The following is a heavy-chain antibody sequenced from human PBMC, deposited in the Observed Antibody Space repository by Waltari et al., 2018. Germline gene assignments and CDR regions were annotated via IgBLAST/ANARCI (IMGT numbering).Heavy chain of an antibody. J-gene: IGHJ6*03. D-gene: IGHD3-3*02. CDR1: GGSISTHS. V-gene: IGHV4-59*11. Sequence: QVQLQESGPGLVKPSETLSLTCTVSGGSISTHSWTCIRQPPGKGLEWLGYIYYSGSTNYNPSLKSRLTMSVDTSKNQFSLRLSSVTAADTAVYYCARGSFGVVIRSVYYYMDVWGKGTTVTVSS. CDR3: ARGSFGVVIRSVYYYMDV. CDR2: IYYSGST.